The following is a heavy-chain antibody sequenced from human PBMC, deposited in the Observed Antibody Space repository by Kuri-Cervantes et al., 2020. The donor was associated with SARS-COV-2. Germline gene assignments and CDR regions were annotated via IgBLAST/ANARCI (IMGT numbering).Heavy chain of an antibody. Sequence: ETLSLTCAASGFTISSYNMNWVRQAPGKGLEWVSSLSSSSSYIYYADSVKGRFTISRGDTKNSLYLQMNSLRAEDTAVYYCARGGTDFWSGYSEDLGYWGQGTLVTVSS. V-gene: IGHV3-21*01. J-gene: IGHJ4*02. CDR2: LSSSSSYI. CDR3: ARGGTDFWSGYSEDLGY. D-gene: IGHD3-3*01. CDR1: GFTISSYN.